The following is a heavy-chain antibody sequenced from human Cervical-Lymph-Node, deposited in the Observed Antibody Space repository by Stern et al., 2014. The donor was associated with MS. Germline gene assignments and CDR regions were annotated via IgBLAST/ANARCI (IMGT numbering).Heavy chain of an antibody. V-gene: IGHV3-13*01. D-gene: IGHD3-22*01. CDR2: ITTGGDT. CDR3: AIGIPDTSGYSDALDV. Sequence: EVQLVESGGGLVQPGGSLRLSCAVSGFSFHSYDMHWVRQPTGKGLEWVSGITTGGDTYYAFSVKGRFTISRESAMNSLYLQMNNLRAGDTAVYYCAIGIPDTSGYSDALDVWGPGTLVTVSP. CDR1: GFSFHSYD. J-gene: IGHJ3*01.